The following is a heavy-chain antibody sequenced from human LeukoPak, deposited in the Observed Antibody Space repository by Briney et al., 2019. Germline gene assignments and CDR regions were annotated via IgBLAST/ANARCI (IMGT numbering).Heavy chain of an antibody. Sequence: SVKVSCKASGGTFSSYAISWVRQAPGQGLEWMGGIIPIFGTANYAQKFQGRVTITTDESTSTAYMELSSLRSEDTAVYYCAREKVWSIPAAIFDYWGQGTLVTVSS. D-gene: IGHD2-2*01. CDR3: AREKVWSIPAAIFDY. J-gene: IGHJ4*02. V-gene: IGHV1-69*05. CDR2: IIPIFGTA. CDR1: GGTFSSYA.